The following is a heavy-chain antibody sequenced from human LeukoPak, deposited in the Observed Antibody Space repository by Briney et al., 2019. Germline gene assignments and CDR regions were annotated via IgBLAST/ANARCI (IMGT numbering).Heavy chain of an antibody. Sequence: ETLSLTCTVSGGSISSYYWSWIRQPPGKGLEWIGYIYYSGSTNYNPSLKSRVTISVDTSKNQFSLKLSSVTAADTAVYYCAREDRANVDTAMVYDYWGQGTLVTVSS. V-gene: IGHV4-59*12. CDR3: AREDRANVDTAMVYDY. J-gene: IGHJ4*02. CDR2: IYYSGST. CDR1: GGSISSYY. D-gene: IGHD5-18*01.